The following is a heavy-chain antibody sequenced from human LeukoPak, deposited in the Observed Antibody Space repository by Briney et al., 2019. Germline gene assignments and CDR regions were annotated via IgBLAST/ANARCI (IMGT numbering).Heavy chain of an antibody. D-gene: IGHD1-14*01. CDR1: GFTFYAYA. CDR3: ARTPGGGAYYYYYYMDV. J-gene: IGHJ6*03. CDR2: IGGSGDST. V-gene: IGHV3-23*01. Sequence: TGGSLRLSCAASGFTFYAYAMTWVRQAPGKGLEWVSGIGGSGDSTIYADSVRGRFTISRDNAKNSLYLQMNSPRAEDTAVFYCARTPGGGAYYYYYYMDVWGKGTTVTVSS.